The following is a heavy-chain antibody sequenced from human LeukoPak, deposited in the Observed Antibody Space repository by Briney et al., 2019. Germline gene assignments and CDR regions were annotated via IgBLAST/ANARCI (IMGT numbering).Heavy chain of an antibody. CDR2: INHSGST. J-gene: IGHJ5*02. Sequence: SETLSLTCAVYGGSFSGYYWSWIRQPPGKGLEWIGEINHSGSTNYNPSLKSRVTISVDTSKNQFSLKLSSVTAADTAVYYCARVSLRSRQWLVLRWFDPWGQGTLVTVSS. CDR1: GGSFSGYY. CDR3: ARVSLRSRQWLVLRWFDP. V-gene: IGHV4-34*01. D-gene: IGHD6-19*01.